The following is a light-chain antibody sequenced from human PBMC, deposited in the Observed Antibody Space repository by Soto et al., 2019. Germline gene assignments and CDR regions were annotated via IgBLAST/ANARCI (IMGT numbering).Light chain of an antibody. CDR3: RSYDSSLSGTV. CDR2: GNN. V-gene: IGLV1-40*01. CDR1: SSNIGSGNA. J-gene: IGLJ1*01. Sequence: QSVLTQPPSVSGAPGQRVTISCSGSSSNIGSGNAVHWYQHLPGTAPKLLMYGNNNRPSGVPDRFSGSKSGTSASLAITGLQAEDEADYYCRSYDSSLSGTVFGTGTKVTVL.